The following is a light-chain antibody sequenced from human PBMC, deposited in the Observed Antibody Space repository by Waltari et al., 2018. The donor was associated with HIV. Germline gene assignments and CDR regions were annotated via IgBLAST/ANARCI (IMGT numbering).Light chain of an antibody. V-gene: IGLV1-40*01. J-gene: IGLJ1*01. CDR2: GNS. CDR3: QSYDSSLSAPYV. CDR1: SSNIGAGYD. Sequence: QSVLTQPPSVSGAPGQRVTISCTGSSSNIGAGYDVHWYQQLPGTAPKLLIYGNSKRPSGVPARFSGSKSGTSASLAITGLQAEDEADYYCQSYDSSLSAPYVFGTGTKVTVL.